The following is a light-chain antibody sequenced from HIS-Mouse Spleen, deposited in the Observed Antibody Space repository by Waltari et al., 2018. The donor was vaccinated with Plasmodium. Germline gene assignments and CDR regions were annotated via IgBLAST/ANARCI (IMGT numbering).Light chain of an antibody. Sequence: EIVMTQSPATLSVSPGERATLHCRARQSVSSNLAWYQQKPGQAPRLLIYGASTRATGIPARFSGSGSGTEFTLTISSMQSEDFAVYYCQQYNNWPPTFGQGTKVEIK. V-gene: IGKV3-15*01. CDR3: QQYNNWPPT. J-gene: IGKJ1*01. CDR1: QSVSSN. CDR2: GAS.